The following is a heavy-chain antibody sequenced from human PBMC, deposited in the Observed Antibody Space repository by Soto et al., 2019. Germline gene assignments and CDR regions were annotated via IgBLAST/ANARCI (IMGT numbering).Heavy chain of an antibody. D-gene: IGHD1-26*01. CDR1: GGTFSSYA. V-gene: IGHV1-69*06. Sequence: QVQLVQSGAEVKKPGSSVKVSCKASGGTFSSYAISWVRQAPGQGLEWMGGLIPIFGTANYAQKFQGRVTIPGDKSTSPGYIEQSSLRSEDTAVYYCAGAGAELRINCSFDFWGQGRMVTVSS. CDR2: LIPIFGTA. J-gene: IGHJ3*01. CDR3: AGAGAELRINCSFDF.